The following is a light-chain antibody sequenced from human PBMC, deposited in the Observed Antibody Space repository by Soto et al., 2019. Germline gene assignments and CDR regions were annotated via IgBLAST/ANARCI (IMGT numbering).Light chain of an antibody. CDR2: DAS. Sequence: EIVLTQSPDTLSLSPGERATLSCRASQSVSSYLAWYQQKPGQAPRLLIHDASNRATGIPARFSGSGSGTDFTLTISSLEPEDFAVYYCQQRSNCPLSITFGQGKRLEIK. CDR3: QQRSNCPLSIT. J-gene: IGKJ5*01. CDR1: QSVSSY. V-gene: IGKV3-11*01.